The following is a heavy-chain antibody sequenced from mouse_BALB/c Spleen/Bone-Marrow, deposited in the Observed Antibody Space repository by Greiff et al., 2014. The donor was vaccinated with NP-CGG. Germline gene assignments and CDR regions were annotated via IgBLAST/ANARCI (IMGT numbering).Heavy chain of an antibody. CDR3: ARDWDPFAY. Sequence: LEESGAELMKPGASVKISCKATGYTFSSYWIEWVKQRPGHGLEWIGETLPGSGSTNYNEKFKGKATFTADTSSNTAYMQLSRLTSEDSAVYYCARDWDPFAYWGQGTLVTVSA. D-gene: IGHD4-1*01. CDR2: TLPGSGST. J-gene: IGHJ3*01. V-gene: IGHV1-9*01. CDR1: GYTFSSYW.